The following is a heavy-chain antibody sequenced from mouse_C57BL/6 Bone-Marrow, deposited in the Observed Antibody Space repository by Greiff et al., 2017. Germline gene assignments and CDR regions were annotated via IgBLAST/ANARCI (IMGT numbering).Heavy chain of an antibody. V-gene: IGHV1-76*01. CDR1: GYTFTDYY. Sequence: VQLQQSGAELVRPGASVKLSCKASGYTFTDYYINWVKQRPGQGLEWIARIYPGSGNTYYNEKFKGKATLTAAKSCSTAYMQLSSLTSEDSAVYFCARSGYYGSSAWYCDVWGTGTTVTVSS. CDR2: IYPGSGNT. CDR3: ARSGYYGSSAWYCDV. D-gene: IGHD1-1*01. J-gene: IGHJ1*03.